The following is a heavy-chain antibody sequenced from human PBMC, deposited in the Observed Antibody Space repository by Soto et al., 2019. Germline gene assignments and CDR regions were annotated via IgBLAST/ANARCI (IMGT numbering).Heavy chain of an antibody. CDR1: GGTFSSYT. V-gene: IGHV1-69*02. Sequence: SVKVSCKASGGTFSSYTISWVRQAPGQGLEWMGRIIPILGIANYAQKFQGRVTITADKSTSTAYMELSSLRSEDTAVYYCATFYLDSNRHWFDPWGQGTLVTVSS. D-gene: IGHD4-4*01. CDR2: IIPILGIA. CDR3: ATFYLDSNRHWFDP. J-gene: IGHJ5*02.